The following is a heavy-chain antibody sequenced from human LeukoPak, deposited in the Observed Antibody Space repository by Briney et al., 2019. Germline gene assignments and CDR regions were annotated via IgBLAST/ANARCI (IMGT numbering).Heavy chain of an antibody. Sequence: GGSLRLSCAASGFTFSSYAMSWVRQAPGKGLEWVSAISGSGGSTYYADSVKGRFTISRDNSKNTLYLQMHGLRAEDTAVYYCAKDQKPDSGYDIDYWGQGTLVTVSS. D-gene: IGHD5-12*01. V-gene: IGHV3-23*01. CDR3: AKDQKPDSGYDIDY. CDR2: ISGSGGST. J-gene: IGHJ4*02. CDR1: GFTFSSYA.